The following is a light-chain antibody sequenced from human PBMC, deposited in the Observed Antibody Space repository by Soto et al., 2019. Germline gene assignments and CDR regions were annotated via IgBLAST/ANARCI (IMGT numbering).Light chain of an antibody. CDR3: QQYNNWPRT. J-gene: IGKJ1*01. CDR1: QSVYNN. V-gene: IGKV3-15*01. CDR2: GAS. Sequence: EIVLTQSPGTLSLSPGERATLSCRASQSVYNNLAWYQQKPDQAPRLLIYGASTRATGIPARFSGSGSGTEFTLTISSLQSEDFAVYYCQQYNNWPRTFGQGTKVDIK.